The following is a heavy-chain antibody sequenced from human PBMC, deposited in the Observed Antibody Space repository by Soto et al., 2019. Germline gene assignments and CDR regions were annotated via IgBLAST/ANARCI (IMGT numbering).Heavy chain of an antibody. V-gene: IGHV3-9*01. CDR1: EFTFSNYA. CDR3: AKDMKWGGMTTIHYFDS. J-gene: IGHJ4*02. D-gene: IGHD4-17*01. CDR2: ISWNSETI. Sequence: GGSLRLSCAASEFTFSNYAMSWVRQAPGKGLEWVSGISWNSETIDYADSVKGRFTISRDNAKSSLFLQMNSLRPDDTALYYCAKDMKWGGMTTIHYFDSWGQGTLVTVSS.